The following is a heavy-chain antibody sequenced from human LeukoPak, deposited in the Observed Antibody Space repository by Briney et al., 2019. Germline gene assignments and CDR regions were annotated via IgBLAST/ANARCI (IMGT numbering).Heavy chain of an antibody. J-gene: IGHJ5*02. CDR3: ARGPYGSGSYHNWFDP. D-gene: IGHD3-10*01. Sequence: PSETLSLTCTVSGGSISSYYWSWIRQPAGKGLEWIGRIYTSGGTNYNPSLKSRVTMSVDTSKNQFSLKLSSVTAADTAVYYCARGPYGSGSYHNWFDPWGQGTLVTVSS. V-gene: IGHV4-4*07. CDR2: IYTSGGT. CDR1: GGSISSYY.